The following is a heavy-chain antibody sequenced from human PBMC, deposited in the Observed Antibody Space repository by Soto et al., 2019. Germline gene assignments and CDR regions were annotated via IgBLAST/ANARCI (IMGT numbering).Heavy chain of an antibody. CDR2: ITDSGGNT. CDR1: GFTFSSCA. J-gene: IGHJ4*02. V-gene: IGHV3-23*01. CDR3: AKYHNLDY. D-gene: IGHD3-10*01. Sequence: EVQLLESGGGLVQPGGSLRLSCAASGFTFSSCAMSWVRQAPGKGLEWVSSITDSGGNTHYADSVKGRFTISRDNPKNTLYLQMSSLRAGDTAVYYCAKYHNLDYWGQGTLVTVSS.